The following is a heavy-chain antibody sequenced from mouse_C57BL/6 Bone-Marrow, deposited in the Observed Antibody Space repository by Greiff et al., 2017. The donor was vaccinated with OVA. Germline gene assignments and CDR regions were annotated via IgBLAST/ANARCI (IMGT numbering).Heavy chain of an antibody. D-gene: IGHD2-4*01. CDR3: ARNTDYYDYVLYWYFDV. V-gene: IGHV2-9-1*01. CDR1: GFSLTSYA. CDR2: IWTGGGT. Sequence: VKLMESGPGLVAPSQSLSITCTVSGFSLTSYAISWVRQPPGKGLEWLGVIWTGGGTNYNSALKSRLSISKDNAKSQVFLKMNSLQTDDTARYYCARNTDYYDYVLYWYFDVWGTGTTVTVSS. J-gene: IGHJ1*03.